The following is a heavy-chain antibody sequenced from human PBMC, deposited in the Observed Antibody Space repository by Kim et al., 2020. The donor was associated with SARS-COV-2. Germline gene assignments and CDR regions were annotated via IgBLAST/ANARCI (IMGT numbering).Heavy chain of an antibody. CDR1: GGSISSGGYY. D-gene: IGHD1-7*01. J-gene: IGHJ5*02. CDR2: IYYSGST. V-gene: IGHV4-31*03. CDR3: ARDRYNWNFPYNWFDP. Sequence: SETLSLTCTVSGGSISSGGYYWSWIRQHPGKGLEWIGYIYYSGSTYYNPSLKSRVTISVDTSKNQFSLKLSSVTAADTAVYYCARDRYNWNFPYNWFDPWGQGTLVTVSS.